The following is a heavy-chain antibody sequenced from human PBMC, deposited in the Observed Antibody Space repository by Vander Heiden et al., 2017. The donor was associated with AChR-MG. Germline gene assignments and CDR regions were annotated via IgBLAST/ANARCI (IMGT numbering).Heavy chain of an antibody. CDR2: IKQDGSEK. CDR1: GFTFSSYW. V-gene: IGHV3-7*01. CDR3: ARECYQLLCPYYYGMDV. D-gene: IGHD2-2*01. Sequence: EVQLVESGGGLVQPGGSLRLSCAASGFTFSSYWMSWVRQAPGKGLEWVANIKQDGSEKYYVDSVKGRFTISRDNAKNSLYLQMNSLRAEDTAVYYCARECYQLLCPYYYGMDVWGQGTTVTVSS. J-gene: IGHJ6*02.